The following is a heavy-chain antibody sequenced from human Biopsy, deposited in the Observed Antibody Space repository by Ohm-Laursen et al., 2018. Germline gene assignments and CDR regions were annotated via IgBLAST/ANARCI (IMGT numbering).Heavy chain of an antibody. CDR3: ARGLPRIAPMVRGRRTWFNP. J-gene: IGHJ5*02. D-gene: IGHD3-10*01. Sequence: SQTLSLTCAVYGGSFSGFYLGLVRPTPGEGVGGIGEINQSGRTHYKPSLDSRVAISADTSKNQFSLNPYSVTAADTAVYFCARGLPRIAPMVRGRRTWFNPWGQGTLVTVSS. V-gene: IGHV4-34*01. CDR1: GGSFSGFY. CDR2: INQSGRT.